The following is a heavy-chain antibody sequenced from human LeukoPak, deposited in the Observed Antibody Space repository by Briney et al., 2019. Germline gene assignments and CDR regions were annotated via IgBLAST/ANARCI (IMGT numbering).Heavy chain of an antibody. J-gene: IGHJ4*02. CDR1: GFTFSTYG. CDR2: ISHSSDAI. CDR3: ARASPSGYDY. D-gene: IGHD3-22*01. V-gene: IGHV3-48*02. Sequence: GGSLRHSCAASGFTFSTYGMNWVRQAPGKGLEWVSYISHSSDAIYYPDSVKGRFTISRDNAENSLYLQMNSLRDEDTAVYYCARASPSGYDYWGQGTLVTVSS.